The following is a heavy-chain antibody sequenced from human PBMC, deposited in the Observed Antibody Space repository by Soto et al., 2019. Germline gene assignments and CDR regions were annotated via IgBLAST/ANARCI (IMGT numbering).Heavy chain of an antibody. V-gene: IGHV4-30-4*01. CDR1: GGSINSDHYY. CDR2: ISYSGST. Sequence: QVQLQESGPGLVKPSQTLSLTCTVSGGSINSDHYYWSWLRQPPGKGLEWLGYISYSGSTYYNPSLKSRIVISVDTSKNQCSLKLISVTAADTAVYYCARAYDFWNGYYSAQYYFDFWCQGTLVTVSS. J-gene: IGHJ4*02. CDR3: ARAYDFWNGYYSAQYYFDF. D-gene: IGHD3-3*01.